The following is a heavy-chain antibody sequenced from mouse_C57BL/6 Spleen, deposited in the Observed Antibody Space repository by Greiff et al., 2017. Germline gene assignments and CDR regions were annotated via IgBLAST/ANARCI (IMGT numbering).Heavy chain of an antibody. CDR1: GYAFSSSW. Sequence: QVQLQQSGPELVKPGASVKISCKASGYAFSSSWMNWVKQRPGKGLEWIGRIYPGDGDTNYNGKFKGKATLTADKSSSTAYMQLSSLTSEDSAVYFCARYNYYGSSYFDYWGQGTTLTVS. CDR3: ARYNYYGSSYFDY. CDR2: IYPGDGDT. J-gene: IGHJ2*01. V-gene: IGHV1-82*01. D-gene: IGHD1-1*01.